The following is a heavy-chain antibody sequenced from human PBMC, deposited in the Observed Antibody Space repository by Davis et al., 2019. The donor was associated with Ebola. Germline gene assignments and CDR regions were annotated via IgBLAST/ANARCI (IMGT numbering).Heavy chain of an antibody. J-gene: IGHJ6*02. CDR3: ARDRYSSGGMDV. CDR2: INPNSGGT. CDR1: VYTFTGYY. D-gene: IGHD6-25*01. V-gene: IGHV1-2*04. Sequence: ASVKVSCKASVYTFTGYYMHWVRQAPGQGLEWMGWINPNSGGTNYAQKFQGWVTMTRDTSISTAYMELSRLRSDDTAVYYCARDRYSSGGMDVWGQGTTVTVSS.